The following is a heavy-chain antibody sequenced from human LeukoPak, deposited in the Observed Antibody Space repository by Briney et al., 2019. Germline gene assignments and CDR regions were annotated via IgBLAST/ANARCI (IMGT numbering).Heavy chain of an antibody. CDR2: TYYRSKWYN. D-gene: IGHD3-22*01. J-gene: IGHJ4*02. CDR1: GDSVSSNSAA. CDR3: ARVATYYYDSSGYYRDPSSHFLFDY. V-gene: IGHV6-1*01. Sequence: SQTHALTCAISGDSVSSNSAAWNWIRQSPSRGLEWLGRTYYRSKWYNDYAVSVKSRITINPDTSTNQFSLQLNSVTPEDTAVYYCARVATYYYDSSGYYRDPSSHFLFDYWGQGTLVTVSS.